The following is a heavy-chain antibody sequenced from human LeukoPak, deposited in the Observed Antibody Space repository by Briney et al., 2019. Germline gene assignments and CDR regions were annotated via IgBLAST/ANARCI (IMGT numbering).Heavy chain of an antibody. CDR2: IYYSGST. V-gene: IGHV4-61*01. J-gene: IGHJ4*02. CDR1: GGSVSSGSYY. Sequence: SETLSLTCTVSGGSVSSGSYYWSWIRQPPGKGLEWIGYIYYSGSTNYNPSLKSRVTISVDTSKNQFSLKLSSVTAADTAVYYCAREALSGLANPYYFDYWGQGTLVTVSS. CDR3: AREALSGLANPYYFDY.